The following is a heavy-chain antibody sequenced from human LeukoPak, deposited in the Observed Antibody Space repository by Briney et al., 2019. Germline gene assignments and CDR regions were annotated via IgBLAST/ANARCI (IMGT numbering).Heavy chain of an antibody. CDR1: GFTFSSYA. D-gene: IGHD4-17*01. J-gene: IGHJ6*02. CDR2: ISGSGGST. V-gene: IGHV3-23*01. CDR3: AKDLDYGDHPIPYYYYYYGMDV. Sequence: GGSLRLSCAASGFTFSSYAMSWVRQAPGKGLEWVSAISGSGGSTYYADSVKGRFTISRDNSKNTLYLQMSSLRAEDTAVYYCAKDLDYGDHPIPYYYYYYGMDVWGQGTTVTASS.